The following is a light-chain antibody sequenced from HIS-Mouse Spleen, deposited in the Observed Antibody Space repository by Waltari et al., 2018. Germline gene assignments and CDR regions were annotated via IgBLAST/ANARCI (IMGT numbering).Light chain of an antibody. CDR3: SSYTSSSTRV. V-gene: IGLV2-14*01. CDR2: EVS. J-gene: IGLJ2*01. Sequence: QSALTQPASVSGSPGQSITISCTGTSSDVGGYNYVSWYQQHPGKAPKLMIYEVSNRPSGVSNRCPGSKSGNTASLTISGLQAEDEADYYCSSYTSSSTRVFGGGTKLTVL. CDR1: SSDVGGYNY.